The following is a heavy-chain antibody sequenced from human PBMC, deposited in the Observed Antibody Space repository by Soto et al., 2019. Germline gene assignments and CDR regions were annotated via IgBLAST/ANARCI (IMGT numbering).Heavy chain of an antibody. D-gene: IGHD6-13*01. V-gene: IGHV3-23*01. CDR2: ISGSGGST. Sequence: EVQLLESGGGLVQPGGSLRLSCAASGFTFSSYAMSWVRQAPGKGLEWVSAISGSGGSTYYADSVKGRFTISRDNSKNTLYLQMNSLRAEDTDVYYCAKDHQQARYRSSWPWFDTWGQGTLVTVSS. J-gene: IGHJ5*02. CDR3: AKDHQQARYRSSWPWFDT. CDR1: GFTFSSYA.